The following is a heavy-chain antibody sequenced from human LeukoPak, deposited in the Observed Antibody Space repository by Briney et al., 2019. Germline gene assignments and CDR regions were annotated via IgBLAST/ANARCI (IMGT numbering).Heavy chain of an antibody. Sequence: GRSPRLSCAASGFTFSSYAMHWVRQAPGKGLEWVAFISYDGSNKYYADSVKGRFTISRDNSKNTLYLQMNSLRAEDTAVYYCAREADCSGGSCYSGFDYWGQGILVIVSS. CDR2: ISYDGSNK. V-gene: IGHV3-30-3*01. CDR1: GFTFSSYA. J-gene: IGHJ4*02. CDR3: AREADCSGGSCYSGFDY. D-gene: IGHD2-15*01.